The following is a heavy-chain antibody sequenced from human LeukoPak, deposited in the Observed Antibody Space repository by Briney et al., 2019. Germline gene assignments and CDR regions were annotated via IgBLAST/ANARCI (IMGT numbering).Heavy chain of an antibody. J-gene: IGHJ4*02. CDR3: ARRSYGDVPPDY. D-gene: IGHD4-17*01. CDR1: GASISSGDYY. Sequence: SQTLSLTCTVSGASISSGDYYWSWIRQPPGKGLEWIGYIYYTGSTNYNPSLKSRVTISVDTSKNQFSLKLSSVTAADTAVYYCARRSYGDVPPDYWGQGTLVTVSS. V-gene: IGHV4-61*08. CDR2: IYYTGST.